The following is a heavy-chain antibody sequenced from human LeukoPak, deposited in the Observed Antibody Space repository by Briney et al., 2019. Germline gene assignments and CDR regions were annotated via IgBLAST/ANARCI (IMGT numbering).Heavy chain of an antibody. CDR2: ISWNSGSI. Sequence: PGRSLRLSCAASGFTFDDYAMHWVRQTPGKGLEWVSGISWNSGSIDYADSVKGRFTISRDNAKNSLYLQMNSLRAEDTAVYYCARDGSSWCEVWKLNRAYYYYYMDVWGKGTTVTVSS. CDR3: ARDGSSWCEVWKLNRAYYYYYMDV. CDR1: GFTFDDYA. V-gene: IGHV3-9*01. J-gene: IGHJ6*03. D-gene: IGHD6-13*01.